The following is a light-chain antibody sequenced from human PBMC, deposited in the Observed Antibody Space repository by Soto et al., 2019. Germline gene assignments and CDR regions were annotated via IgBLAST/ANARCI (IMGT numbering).Light chain of an antibody. V-gene: IGLV2-14*03. CDR1: NSDVGGYNY. CDR2: EVS. J-gene: IGLJ1*01. Sequence: QSALTQPASVSGSPGQSITISCTGTNSDVGGYNYVSWYQQHPGKAPKLLIYEVSNRPSGVSDRFSGSKSVSTASLTISGLQADDEADYYCTSWTTNNSPYVFVTGTKLTVL. CDR3: TSWTTNNSPYV.